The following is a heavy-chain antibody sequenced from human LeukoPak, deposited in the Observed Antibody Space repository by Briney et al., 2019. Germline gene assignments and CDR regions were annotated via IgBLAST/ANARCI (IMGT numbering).Heavy chain of an antibody. D-gene: IGHD6-19*01. J-gene: IGHJ4*02. CDR1: GFTFSNAW. CDR2: IKSKTDGGTT. Sequence: PGGSLRLSCAASGFTFSNAWMSWVRQAPGKGLEWVGRIKSKTDGGTTDYAAPVKGRFTISRDDSKNTLYLQMNSLKTEDTAVYYCTTELPWLVLGFGDYWGQGTLVTVSS. V-gene: IGHV3-15*01. CDR3: TTELPWLVLGFGDY.